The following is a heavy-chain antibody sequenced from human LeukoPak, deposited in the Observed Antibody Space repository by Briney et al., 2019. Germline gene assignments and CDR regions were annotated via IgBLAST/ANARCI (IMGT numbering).Heavy chain of an antibody. CDR3: AKDRGYDFSYGLDV. Sequence: GRSLRLSCTASGFTFGDYAMSWVRQAPGKGLEWVSSISGSGDITFYADSVKGRLTISRDNSKNTLYVQMSSLRADDTAVYYCAKDRGYDFSYGLDVWGQGTAVTVSS. D-gene: IGHD5-12*01. V-gene: IGHV3-23*01. J-gene: IGHJ6*02. CDR2: ISGSGDIT. CDR1: GFTFGDYA.